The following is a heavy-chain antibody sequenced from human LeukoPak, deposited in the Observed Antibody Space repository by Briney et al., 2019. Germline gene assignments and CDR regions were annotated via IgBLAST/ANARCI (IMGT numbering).Heavy chain of an antibody. CDR3: ARVGIAARRSYYYYYMDV. V-gene: IGHV1-69*05. D-gene: IGHD6-6*01. CDR1: GGTFSSYA. J-gene: IGHJ6*03. Sequence: ASVKVSCKASGGTFSSYAISWVRQAPGQGLEWMGEIIPIFGTANYAQKFQGRVTITTDESTSTAYMELSSLRSEDTAVYYCARVGIAARRSYYYYYMDVWGKGTTVTVSS. CDR2: IIPIFGTA.